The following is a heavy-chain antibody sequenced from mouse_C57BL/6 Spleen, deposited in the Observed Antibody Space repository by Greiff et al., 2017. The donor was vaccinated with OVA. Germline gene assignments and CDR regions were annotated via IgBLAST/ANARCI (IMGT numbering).Heavy chain of an antibody. CDR1: GYAFSSSW. Sequence: LQESGPELVKPGASVKISCKASGYAFSSSWMNWVKQRPGKGLEWIGRIYPGDGDTNYNGKFKGKAKLTADKSSSTAYMQLSSLTSEDSAVYFCARDYSNSMDYWGQGTSVTVSS. V-gene: IGHV1-82*01. J-gene: IGHJ4*01. CDR2: IYPGDGDT. D-gene: IGHD2-5*01. CDR3: ARDYSNSMDY.